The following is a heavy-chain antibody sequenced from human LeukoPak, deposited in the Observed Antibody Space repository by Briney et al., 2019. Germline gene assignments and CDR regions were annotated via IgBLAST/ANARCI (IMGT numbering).Heavy chain of an antibody. V-gene: IGHV3-23*01. CDR1: GFTFSSYA. D-gene: IGHD5-18*01. J-gene: IGHJ4*02. Sequence: GGSPRLSCAASGFTFSSYAMSWVRQAPGKGLEWVSAISGSGGSTYYADSVKGRFTISRDNSKNTLYLQMNSLRAEDTAVYYCAKVDRTPWIQLWLTLDYWGQGTLVTVSS. CDR2: ISGSGGST. CDR3: AKVDRTPWIQLWLTLDY.